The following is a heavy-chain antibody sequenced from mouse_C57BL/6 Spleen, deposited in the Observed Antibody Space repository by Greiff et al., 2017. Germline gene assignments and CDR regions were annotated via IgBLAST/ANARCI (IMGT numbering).Heavy chain of an antibody. CDR3: ARDLDSSGYLDY. V-gene: IGHV5-16*01. CDR1: GFTFSDYY. CDR2: INYDGSST. D-gene: IGHD3-2*02. Sequence: EVQLVESEGGLVQPGSSMKLSCTASGFTFSDYYMAWVRQVPEKGLEWVANINYDGSSTYYLDSLKSRFIISRDNAKNILYLQMSSLKSEDTATYYCARDLDSSGYLDYWGQGTTLTVSS. J-gene: IGHJ2*01.